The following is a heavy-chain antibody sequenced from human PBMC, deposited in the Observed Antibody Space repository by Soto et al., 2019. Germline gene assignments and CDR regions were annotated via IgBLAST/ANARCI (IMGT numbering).Heavy chain of an antibody. J-gene: IGHJ4*02. D-gene: IGHD3-10*01. V-gene: IGHV3-74*01. CDR2: INGDGRTT. CDR1: GVSFSNYW. Sequence: EVQLVESGGDLVQPGGSLRLSCTASGVSFSNYWLHWVRQAPGKGLAWVSRINGDGRTTNYADSVKGRFTISRDNAKNTMYLQLNRLRAEDTAVYFCVGGDYYGEGTFYLTAHWGPGTLVTVSS. CDR3: VGGDYYGEGTFYLTAH.